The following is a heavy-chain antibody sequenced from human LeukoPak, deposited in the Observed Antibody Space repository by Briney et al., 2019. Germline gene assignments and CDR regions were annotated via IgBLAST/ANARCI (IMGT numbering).Heavy chain of an antibody. CDR1: GGSFSGYY. D-gene: IGHD1-26*01. J-gene: IGHJ4*02. V-gene: IGHV4-30-4*08. CDR3: ARGIVGTWDY. Sequence: SETLSLTCAVYGGSFSGYYWSWIRQPPGKGLEWIGYIYYSGSTYYNPSLKSRVTISVDTSKNQFSLKLSSVTAADTAVYYCARGIVGTWDYWGQGTLVTVSS. CDR2: IYYSGST.